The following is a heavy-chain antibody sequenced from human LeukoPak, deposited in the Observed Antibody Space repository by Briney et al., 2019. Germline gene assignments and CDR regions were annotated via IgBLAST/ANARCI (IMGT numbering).Heavy chain of an antibody. CDR2: IVGSGGIT. Sequence: GGSLRLSCAAPGFTFSSYAMSWVRQTPGKGLEWVSGIVGSGGITYYADSVKGRFTISRDNSKKTLYLQMNSLRAEDTAVYYCAKDGWNDIPDYWGQGTLVTVSS. V-gene: IGHV3-23*01. CDR1: GFTFSSYA. CDR3: AKDGWNDIPDY. D-gene: IGHD1-1*01. J-gene: IGHJ4*02.